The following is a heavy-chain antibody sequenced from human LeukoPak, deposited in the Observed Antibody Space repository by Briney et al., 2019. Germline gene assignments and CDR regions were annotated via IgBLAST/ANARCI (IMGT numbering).Heavy chain of an antibody. J-gene: IGHJ6*03. Sequence: PGGSLRLSCAASGFTFSSYWMNWVRQAPGKGLEWVANIKQDGSEKYYVDSVRGRFTISRDNAKNSLYLQMNSLRAEDTAVYYCARDREDIVVVPAAKLGYYYYMDVWGKGTTVTASS. CDR1: GFTFSSYW. CDR3: ARDREDIVVVPAAKLGYYYYMDV. V-gene: IGHV3-7*01. CDR2: IKQDGSEK. D-gene: IGHD2-2*01.